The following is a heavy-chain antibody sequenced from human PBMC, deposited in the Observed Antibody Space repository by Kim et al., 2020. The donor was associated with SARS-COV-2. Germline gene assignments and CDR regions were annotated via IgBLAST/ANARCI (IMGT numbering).Heavy chain of an antibody. CDR2: FDPEDGEA. D-gene: IGHD6-19*01. Sequence: ASVKVSCKVSGYTLIELSMHWVRQAPGKGLEWMGGFDPEDGEAIYAQKFQGRVTMTEDTSTDTAYMELSSLRSEDTPVYYCATASPIAVNWFDPWGQGTLVTVSS. J-gene: IGHJ5*02. V-gene: IGHV1-24*01. CDR3: ATASPIAVNWFDP. CDR1: GYTLIELS.